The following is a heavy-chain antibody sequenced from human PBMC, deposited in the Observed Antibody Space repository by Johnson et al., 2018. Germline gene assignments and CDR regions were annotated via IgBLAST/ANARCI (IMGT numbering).Heavy chain of an antibody. CDR3: ARDNRWLQDFCAFDI. Sequence: QVQLVQSGGGAVQPGRSLRLSCAASGFTFSSYGMHWVRQAPGKGLEWVAVIWYDGSNKYYADSVKGRFTISRDNSKNTLYLQMNSLRAEGTAVYYCARDNRWLQDFCAFDIWGQGTMVTVSS. CDR1: GFTFSSYG. J-gene: IGHJ3*02. CDR2: IWYDGSNK. D-gene: IGHD5-24*01. V-gene: IGHV3-33*01.